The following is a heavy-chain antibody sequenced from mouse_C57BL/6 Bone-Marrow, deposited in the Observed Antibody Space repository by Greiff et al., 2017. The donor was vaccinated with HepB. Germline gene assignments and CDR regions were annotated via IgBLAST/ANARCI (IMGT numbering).Heavy chain of an antibody. D-gene: IGHD1-1*02. V-gene: IGHV1-55*01. CDR1: GYTFTSYW. Sequence: QVQLKQPGAELVKPGASVKMSCKASGYTFTSYWITWVKQRPGQGLEWIGDIYPGSGSTNYNEKFKSKATLTVDTSSSTAYMQLSSLTSEDSAVYYCARRGWFPRGFDYWGQGTTLTVSS. CDR3: ARRGWFPRGFDY. J-gene: IGHJ2*01. CDR2: IYPGSGST.